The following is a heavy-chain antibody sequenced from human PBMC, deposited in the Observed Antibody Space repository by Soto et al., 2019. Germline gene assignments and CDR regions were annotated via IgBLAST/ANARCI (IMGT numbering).Heavy chain of an antibody. CDR3: ARSSGGNFGRIIEGTNWFAP. Sequence: ASVKVSCKAPRDTFTSYYINWVRQAPGQGLVWMGVINPHGGSTAYAQKFKGRVTLTRDTSASTVYMEVSSLTSEDTAMYYCARSSGGNFGRIIEGTNWFAPWGQGTLVTVSS. J-gene: IGHJ5*02. D-gene: IGHD1-26*01. CDR2: INPHGGST. CDR1: RDTFTSYY. V-gene: IGHV1-46*01.